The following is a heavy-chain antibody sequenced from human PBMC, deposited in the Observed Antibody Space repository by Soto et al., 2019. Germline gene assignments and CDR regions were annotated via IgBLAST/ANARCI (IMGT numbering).Heavy chain of an antibody. V-gene: IGHV1-18*04. CDR1: VFPSSG. CDR3: AREAILGLFDAYDL. Sequence: DSAKVSCKGSVFPSSGISWVRQAPGQRLEWMGWISTHNGNTIYAQKYQGTVIMTMATSTTTVYMELRSLRPDETAVYLYAREAILGLFDAYDLWGQGTMVTVSS. D-gene: IGHD3-3*01. J-gene: IGHJ3*01. CDR2: ISTHNGNT.